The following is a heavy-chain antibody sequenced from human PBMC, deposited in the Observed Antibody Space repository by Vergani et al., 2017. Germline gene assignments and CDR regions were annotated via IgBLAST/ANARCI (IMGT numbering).Heavy chain of an antibody. D-gene: IGHD3-10*01. CDR3: ARTTYGSGSYYGVA. V-gene: IGHV4-38-2*01. J-gene: IGHJ5*02. CDR1: GYSISSGYY. CDR2: IYHSGST. Sequence: QVDLQESGPGLVKSSETLSLNCAVSGYSISSGYYWGWIRQPPGKGLEWIGSIYHSGSTYYNPSLKSRVTISVDTSKNQFSLKLSSVTAADTAVYYCARTTYGSGSYYGVAWGQGTLVTVSS.